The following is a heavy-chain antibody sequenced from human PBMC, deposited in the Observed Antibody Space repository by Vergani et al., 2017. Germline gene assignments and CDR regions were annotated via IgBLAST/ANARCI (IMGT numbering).Heavy chain of an antibody. CDR2: VDPEHGET. V-gene: IGHV1-69-2*01. Sequence: EVQLVQSGAEVKKPGATVKISCKVSGYTFTDYYMHWVQQAPGKGLEWMGLVDPEHGETTYAEKFQGRITLTADTSINTAYMELSSLRSEDTAIYYCATIEAIVRGVAEPWPADYWGQGTLVTVSS. CDR3: ATIEAIVRGVAEPWPADY. D-gene: IGHD3-10*02. J-gene: IGHJ4*02. CDR1: GYTFTDYY.